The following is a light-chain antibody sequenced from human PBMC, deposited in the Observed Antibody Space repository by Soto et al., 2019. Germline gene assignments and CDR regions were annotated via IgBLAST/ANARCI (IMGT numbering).Light chain of an antibody. Sequence: EIVLTQSPGTLSLSPGERATLSCRASQSVSSTYLAWYQQKPGRAPRLLIYGASNRATGIPDRFSGSESGTDFTLTISRLEPEDFAVYYCQQYGRSPGIFGGGTKVEIK. V-gene: IGKV3-20*01. CDR3: QQYGRSPGI. CDR2: GAS. CDR1: QSVSSTY. J-gene: IGKJ4*01.